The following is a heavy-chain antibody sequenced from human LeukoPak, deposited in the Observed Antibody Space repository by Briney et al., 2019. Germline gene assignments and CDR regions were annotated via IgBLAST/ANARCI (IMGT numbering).Heavy chain of an antibody. CDR2: NSGYSGDT. Sequence: ASVKVSCKASGYTFTNYGVTWVRQAPGQGPEWMGWNSGYSGDTHYAQKFQGRVTMTTETSTSTAYMELRSLRSDDTAVYYCARDKGWINPGDYVFDSWGQGPLVTVSS. J-gene: IGHJ4*02. V-gene: IGHV1-18*01. D-gene: IGHD4-17*01. CDR3: ARDKGWINPGDYVFDS. CDR1: GYTFTNYG.